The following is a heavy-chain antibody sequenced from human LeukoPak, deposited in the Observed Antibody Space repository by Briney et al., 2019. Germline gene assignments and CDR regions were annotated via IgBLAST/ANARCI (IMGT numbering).Heavy chain of an antibody. J-gene: IGHJ4*02. V-gene: IGHV4-39*01. Sequence: PSETLSLTCTVSGGSISSSSYFWGWIRHPPGKGLEWIGSIYYSGSTYHNPSLKSRVTISVHTSKNQLSLTRLSVSAADTPVVYCARTPCSSISCHNFDYWGQGTLVTVSS. CDR3: ARTPCSSISCHNFDY. CDR1: GGSISSSSYF. CDR2: IYYSGST. D-gene: IGHD2-2*02.